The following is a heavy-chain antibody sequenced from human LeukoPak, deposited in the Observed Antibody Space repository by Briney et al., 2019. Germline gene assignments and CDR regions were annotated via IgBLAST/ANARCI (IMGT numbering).Heavy chain of an antibody. V-gene: IGHV4-34*01. CDR2: INHSGSP. CDR1: GLSFRVYY. D-gene: IGHD6-19*01. Sequence: SETLSLTCAVYGLSFRVYYWSWMRHPPGRGLVGIGYINHSGSPNYHPSLKSRVTLSVDTSKNQFSLTLSSLSAADTAVYYCARGAYCSGWYEARKYYFDYWGQGTLVTVSS. J-gene: IGHJ4*02. CDR3: ARGAYCSGWYEARKYYFDY.